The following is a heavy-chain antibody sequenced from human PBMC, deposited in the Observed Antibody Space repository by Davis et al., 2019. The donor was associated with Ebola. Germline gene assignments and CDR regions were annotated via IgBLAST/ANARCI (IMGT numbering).Heavy chain of an antibody. Sequence: GESLKISCAASGFNISSQILHWVRQAPGRGLQWVAVTSPYGDTKYDADIVKGRFTISRDNSKNTLYLEMNSLRPEDTAIYYCASLWFGELDLWGQGTLATVSS. J-gene: IGHJ5*02. D-gene: IGHD3-10*01. V-gene: IGHV3-30*04. CDR2: TSPYGDTK. CDR3: ASLWFGELDL. CDR1: GFNISSQI.